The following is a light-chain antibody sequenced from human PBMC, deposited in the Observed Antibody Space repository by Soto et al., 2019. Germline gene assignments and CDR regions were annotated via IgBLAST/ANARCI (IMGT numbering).Light chain of an antibody. CDR1: QSISSY. CDR3: QQSYSTPWT. J-gene: IGKJ1*01. CDR2: AAS. V-gene: IGKV1-39*01. Sequence: DIQMTQSPSSLSASVGDRVTITRQASQSISSYLNWYQQKPGKAPKLLIYAASSLQSGVPSRFSGSGSGTDFTLTISSLQPEDFATYYCQQSYSTPWTFGQGTKVDIK.